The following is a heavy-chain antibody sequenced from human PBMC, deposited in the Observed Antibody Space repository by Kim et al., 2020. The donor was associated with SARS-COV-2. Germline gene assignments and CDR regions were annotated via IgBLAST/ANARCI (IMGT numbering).Heavy chain of an antibody. V-gene: IGHV3-13*01. Sequence: PGSVRGRFTISRPNAKTSLYLQMNSLRAGDTAVYYCARVGTSSWYGTFDYWGQGTLVTVSS. D-gene: IGHD6-13*01. J-gene: IGHJ4*02. CDR3: ARVGTSSWYGTFDY.